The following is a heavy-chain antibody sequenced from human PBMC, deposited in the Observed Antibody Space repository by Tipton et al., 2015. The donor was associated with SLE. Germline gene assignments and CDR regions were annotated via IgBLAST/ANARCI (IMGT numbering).Heavy chain of an antibody. CDR3: AKDRRRYSSGWFFDY. D-gene: IGHD6-19*01. CDR2: IWYDGSNK. J-gene: IGHJ4*02. V-gene: IGHV3-33*06. CDR1: GFTFSSYG. Sequence: SLRLSCAASGFTFSSYGMHWVRQAPGKGLEWVAVIWYDGSNKYYADSVKGRFTISRDNSKNTLYLQMNSLRAEDTAVYYCAKDRRRYSSGWFFDYWGQGTLVTVSS.